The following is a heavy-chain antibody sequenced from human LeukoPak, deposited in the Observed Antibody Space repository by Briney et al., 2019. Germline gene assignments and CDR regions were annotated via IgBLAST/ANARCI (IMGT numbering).Heavy chain of an antibody. J-gene: IGHJ3*02. V-gene: IGHV4-4*07. CDR1: GGSISSYY. CDR3: ARGRLARWLLLLTHRKTRDDAFDI. Sequence: SGTLSLTCTVSGGSISSYYWSWIRQPAGKGLEWIGRIYTSGSTNYNPSLKSRVTMSVDTSKNQFSLKLSSVTAADTAVYYCARGRLARWLLLLTHRKTRDDAFDIWGQGTMVTVSS. D-gene: IGHD3-22*01. CDR2: IYTSGST.